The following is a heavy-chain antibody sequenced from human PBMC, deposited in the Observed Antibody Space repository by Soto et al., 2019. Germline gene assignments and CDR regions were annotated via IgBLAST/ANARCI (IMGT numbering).Heavy chain of an antibody. Sequence: QLQLQESGPGLVKPSETLSLTCTVSGGSISSYYWGWIRRPPGKGLEWIGSIYYSGSTYYNPSLTSPLTLSLPSSTTQFSLPLSSVTAADTALYYSASRSAYPFDYWSHGTLVTVSS. CDR2: IYYSGST. J-gene: IGHJ4*01. CDR3: ASRSAYPFDY. V-gene: IGHV4-39*01. CDR1: GGSISSYY.